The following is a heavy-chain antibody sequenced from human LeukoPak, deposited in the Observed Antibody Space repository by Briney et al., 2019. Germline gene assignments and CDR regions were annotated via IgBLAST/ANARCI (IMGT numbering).Heavy chain of an antibody. CDR3: AKRGEGVSNRWYMNNWFDP. J-gene: IGHJ5*02. CDR1: GFIFSSYG. V-gene: IGHV3-30*02. D-gene: IGHD6-13*01. CDR2: IRYDGSNK. Sequence: GGSLRLSCEASGFIFSSYGMHWVRQAPGKGLDWVAFIRYDGSNKYYADSVKGRFTISRDNSKNTLYLQMNSLRAEDTAVYYCAKRGEGVSNRWYMNNWFDPWGQGTRVTVSS.